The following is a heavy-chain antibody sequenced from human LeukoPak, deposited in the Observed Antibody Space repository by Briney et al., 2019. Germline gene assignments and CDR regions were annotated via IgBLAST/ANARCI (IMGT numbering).Heavy chain of an antibody. CDR3: ASYYMDV. J-gene: IGHJ6*03. CDR2: IYHSGST. V-gene: IGHV4-38-2*02. Sequence: SETLSLTCTVSGYSISSGYYWGWIRQPPGKGLEWIGSIYHSGSTYYDTSLKSRVTISVDTSKNQFSLKLSSVTAADTAVYYCASYYMDVWGKGTTVTVSS. CDR1: GYSISSGYY.